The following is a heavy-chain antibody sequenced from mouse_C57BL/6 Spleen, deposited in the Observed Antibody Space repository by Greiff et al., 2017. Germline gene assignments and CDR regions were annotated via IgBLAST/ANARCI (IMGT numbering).Heavy chain of an antibody. J-gene: IGHJ2*01. Sequence: VQLQQSGAELVMPGASVKLSCKASGYTFTSYWMHWVKQRPGQGLEWIGEIDPSDSDTNYNQKFKGKSTLTVDKSSSTAYMQSSSLTSEDSEVYYSARRGAQALYYFDYWGQGTTLTVSS. V-gene: IGHV1-69*01. D-gene: IGHD3-2*02. CDR1: GYTFTSYW. CDR3: ARRGAQALYYFDY. CDR2: IDPSDSDT.